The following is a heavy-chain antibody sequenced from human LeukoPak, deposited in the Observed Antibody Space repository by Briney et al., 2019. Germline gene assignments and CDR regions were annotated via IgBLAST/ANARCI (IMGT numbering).Heavy chain of an antibody. D-gene: IGHD3-3*01. J-gene: IGHJ4*02. CDR1: GVSLSTSGVG. Sequence: SGPTLVNPTQTLTLTCTFSGVSLSTSGVGVGWIRQPPGKALEWLALIYWNDDKRYSPSLKSRLTITKDTSKNQVVLTMTNMDPVDTATYYCAHSITIFGVVIIPHYFDYWGQGTLVTVSS. CDR3: AHSITIFGVVIIPHYFDY. V-gene: IGHV2-5*01. CDR2: IYWNDDK.